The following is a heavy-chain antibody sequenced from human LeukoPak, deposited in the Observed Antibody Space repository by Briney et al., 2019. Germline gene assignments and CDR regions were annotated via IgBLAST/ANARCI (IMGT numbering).Heavy chain of an antibody. D-gene: IGHD1-1*01. Sequence: GGSLRLSCAASGFTFSSYWMHWVRQAPGKGLVWVSGVSSDRSTTAYADSVRGRLTISRDNAKSTLYLQMNSLRAEDTALYYCAGELATGYWGQGTLVTVSS. CDR3: AGELATGY. CDR2: VSSDRSTT. J-gene: IGHJ4*02. CDR1: GFTFSSYW. V-gene: IGHV3-74*01.